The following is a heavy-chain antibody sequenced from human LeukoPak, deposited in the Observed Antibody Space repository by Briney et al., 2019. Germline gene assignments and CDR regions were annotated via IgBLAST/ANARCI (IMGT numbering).Heavy chain of an antibody. J-gene: IGHJ4*02. D-gene: IGHD2-21*02. V-gene: IGHV3-74*01. CDR2: ISPDGSSR. CDR3: ARDGGLLPDN. CDR1: GFPFSTFW. Sequence: GASLRLSCAASGFPFSTFWMHWVRQPPGKGLMWVSRISPDGSSRSYADSVKGRFIISRDNAKNTLSLQMNSLTAADTAVYYCARDGGLLPDNWGKGTLVTVSS.